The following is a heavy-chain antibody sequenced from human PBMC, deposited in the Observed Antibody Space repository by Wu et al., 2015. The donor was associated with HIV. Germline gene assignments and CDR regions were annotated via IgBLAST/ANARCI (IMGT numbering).Heavy chain of an antibody. CDR3: ARASMVRGVTNWFDP. J-gene: IGHJ5*02. V-gene: IGHV1-2*02. D-gene: IGHD3-10*01. CDR2: INPKDGGT. Sequence: QVQLVQSGAEVKKPGASVNVSCKASEYTFTTYYLHWVRQAPGQGLEWVGWINPKDGGTKYAQKFQGRVTMTRDTSITTAYMELSSLKSDDTAMYYCARASMVRGVTNWFDPWGQGTLVTVSS. CDR1: EYTFTTYY.